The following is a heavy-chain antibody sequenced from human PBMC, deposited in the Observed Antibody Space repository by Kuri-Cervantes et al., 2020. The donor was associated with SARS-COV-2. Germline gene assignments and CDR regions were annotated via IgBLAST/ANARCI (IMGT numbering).Heavy chain of an antibody. CDR3: ARVNLNYDFWSGYLH. Sequence: ASVKVSCKASGYTFTSYGISWVRQAPGQGLEWMGWINPNSGGTNYAQKFQGRVTMTRDTSISTAYMELSRLRSDDTAGYYCARVNLNYDFWSGYLHWGQGTLVTVSS. CDR2: INPNSGGT. J-gene: IGHJ1*01. CDR1: GYTFTSYG. V-gene: IGHV1-2*02. D-gene: IGHD3-3*01.